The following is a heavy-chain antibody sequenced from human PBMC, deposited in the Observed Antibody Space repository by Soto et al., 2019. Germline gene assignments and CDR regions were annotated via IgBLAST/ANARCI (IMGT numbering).Heavy chain of an antibody. J-gene: IGHJ4*02. Sequence: QITLKESGPTLVKSTQTLTLTCTFSGFSLSTSGVSVGWIRQPPGKALEWLALIYWDDDKRYSPSLRSRLTTXQXTXXNPVVLTMTNMDPVDTATYFCAHRSGGSTHGSFDYWGQGTLVTVSS. CDR1: GFSLSTSGVS. CDR3: AHRSGGSTHGSFDY. V-gene: IGHV2-5*02. D-gene: IGHD5-12*01. CDR2: IYWDDDK.